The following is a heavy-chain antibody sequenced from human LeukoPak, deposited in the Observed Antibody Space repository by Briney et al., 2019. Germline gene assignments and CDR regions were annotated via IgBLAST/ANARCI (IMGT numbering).Heavy chain of an antibody. CDR3: ARHRAYGDYADAFDI. D-gene: IGHD4-17*01. Sequence: PSETLSLTCTVSGGSISSYYWSWIRQPPGKGLEWIGYIYYSGSTNYNPSLKSRVTISVDTSKNQFSLKPSSVTAADTAVYYCARHRAYGDYADAFDIWGQGTMVTVSS. CDR2: IYYSGST. CDR1: GGSISSYY. V-gene: IGHV4-59*08. J-gene: IGHJ3*02.